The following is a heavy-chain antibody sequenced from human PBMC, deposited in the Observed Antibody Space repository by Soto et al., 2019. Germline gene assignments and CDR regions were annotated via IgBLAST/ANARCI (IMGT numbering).Heavy chain of an antibody. CDR3: ATRGYDSSGYYYY. CDR1: GFTFSSCW. D-gene: IGHD3-22*01. V-gene: IGHV3-74*01. J-gene: IGHJ4*02. CDR2: INSDGSST. Sequence: VQLVESGGGLVQPGGSLRLSCAASGFTFSSCWMHWVRQAPGKGLVWVSRINSDGSSTSYADSVKGRFTISRDNAKNTLYLQMNSLRAEDTAVYYCATRGYDSSGYYYYWGQGTLVTVSS.